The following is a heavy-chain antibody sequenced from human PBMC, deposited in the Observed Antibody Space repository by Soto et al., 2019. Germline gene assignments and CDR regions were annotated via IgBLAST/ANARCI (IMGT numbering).Heavy chain of an antibody. D-gene: IGHD2-2*01. V-gene: IGHV3-23*01. Sequence: GSLRLSCAASGFTFSNYGMSWVRLAPGKGLEWVSGISGRGSNTYYADSVKGRFTITRDNSQETVFLQMNSLRAEDTARYYCAKDMDLFIEVVPTATGSFDFWGRGTLVTVSS. CDR3: AKDMDLFIEVVPTATGSFDF. J-gene: IGHJ4*02. CDR2: ISGRGSNT. CDR1: GFTFSNYG.